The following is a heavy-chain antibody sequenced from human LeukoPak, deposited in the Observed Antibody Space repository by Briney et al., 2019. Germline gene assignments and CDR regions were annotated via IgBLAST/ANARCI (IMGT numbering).Heavy chain of an antibody. CDR1: GFTFSSYA. Sequence: GSLRLSCAASGFTFSSYAMSWVRQAPGKGLEWVSTISDNGGSTYYADSVKGRFTISRDNSKNTLYVQMNSLRAEDTAVYYCTKRGTVTTFGHCDFWGQGTLVTVSS. J-gene: IGHJ4*02. V-gene: IGHV3-23*01. CDR2: ISDNGGST. D-gene: IGHD4-17*01. CDR3: TKRGTVTTFGHCDF.